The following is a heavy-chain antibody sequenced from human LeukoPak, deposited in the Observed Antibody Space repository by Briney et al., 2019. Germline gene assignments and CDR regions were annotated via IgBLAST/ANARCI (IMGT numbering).Heavy chain of an antibody. CDR3: AKRLGDY. J-gene: IGHJ4*02. Sequence: GGSLRLSCAASGFSFSTYAMSWVRQAPGKGLEWVSSISGSGGTTYSADSVKGRFTISRDDSKNTLYLQMNSLRVEDTAVYYCAKRLGDYWGQGTLVTVSP. D-gene: IGHD3-10*01. CDR2: ISGSGGTT. V-gene: IGHV3-23*01. CDR1: GFSFSTYA.